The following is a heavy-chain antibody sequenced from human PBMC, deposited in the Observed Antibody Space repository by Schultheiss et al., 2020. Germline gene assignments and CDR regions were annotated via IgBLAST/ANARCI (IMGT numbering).Heavy chain of an antibody. CDR1: GFTFSSYA. Sequence: GGSLRLSCAPSGFTFSSYAMSWVRQAPGKGLEWVSSISGSGGSTYYADSVKGRFTISRDNSKNTLYLQMNSLRAEDTAVYYCAKAPIAAADPWDDYWGQGTLVTVSS. V-gene: IGHV3-23*01. J-gene: IGHJ4*02. CDR2: ISGSGGST. D-gene: IGHD6-13*01. CDR3: AKAPIAAADPWDDY.